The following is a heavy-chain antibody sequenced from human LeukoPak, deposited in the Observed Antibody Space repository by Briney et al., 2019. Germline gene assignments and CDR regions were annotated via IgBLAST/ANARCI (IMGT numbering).Heavy chain of an antibody. D-gene: IGHD5-24*01. CDR1: GFTSSDYS. V-gene: IGHV3-48*01. CDR3: ARDYKYAFDN. J-gene: IGHJ4*02. CDR2: IGIDSGNT. Sequence: GGSLRLSCAASGFTSSDYSMNWVRQAPGKGPAWISYIGIDSGNTNYADSVKGRFTISGDKAKNSLYLQMNSLRVEDTAVYYCARDYKYAFDNWGQGTLVTVSS.